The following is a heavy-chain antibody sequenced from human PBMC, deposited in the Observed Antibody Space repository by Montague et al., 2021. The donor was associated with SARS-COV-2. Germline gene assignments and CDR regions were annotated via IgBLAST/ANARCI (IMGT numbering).Heavy chain of an antibody. CDR2: ICYSGST. Sequence: SETLSLTCIVSGGSVSSGSYYWSWIRQPPGKGLEWIGYICYSGSTNYXPSLKSRVTISVDTSRNQFSLKLSSVTAADTAVYYCARDPWRITIFGVVTRYGMDVWGQGTTVTVSS. J-gene: IGHJ6*02. CDR3: ARDPWRITIFGVVTRYGMDV. V-gene: IGHV4-61*01. CDR1: GGSVSSGSYY. D-gene: IGHD3-3*01.